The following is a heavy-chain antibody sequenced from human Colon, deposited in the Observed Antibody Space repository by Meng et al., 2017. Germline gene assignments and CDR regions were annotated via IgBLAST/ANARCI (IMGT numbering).Heavy chain of an antibody. CDR1: GGTFSSYA. V-gene: IGHV1-69*05. D-gene: IGHD2-15*01. Sequence: SVKVSCKASGGTFSSYAISWVRQAPGQGLEWMGGIIPIFGTANYAQKFQGRVTITTDESTSTAYMELSSLRSEDTAVYYCARGRRYCSGGSCSSDWFDPWGQGNRVTV. J-gene: IGHJ5*02. CDR2: IIPIFGTA. CDR3: ARGRRYCSGGSCSSDWFDP.